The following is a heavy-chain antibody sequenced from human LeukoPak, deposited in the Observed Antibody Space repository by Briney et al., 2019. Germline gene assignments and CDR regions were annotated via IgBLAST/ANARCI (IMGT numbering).Heavy chain of an antibody. V-gene: IGHV3-23*01. CDR3: ARAAAATSRDF. J-gene: IGHJ4*02. CDR1: GFTFSSYG. CDR2: ISGSGGST. D-gene: IGHD6-13*01. Sequence: GGSLRLSCAASGFTFSSYGMSWVRQAPGKGLEWVSAISGSGGSTYYADSVKGRFTISRDNVKNSLYLQMNSLRAEDTAVYYCARAAAATSRDFWGQGTLVTVSS.